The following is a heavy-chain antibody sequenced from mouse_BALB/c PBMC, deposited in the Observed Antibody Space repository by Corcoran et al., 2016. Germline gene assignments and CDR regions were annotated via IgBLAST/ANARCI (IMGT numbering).Heavy chain of an antibody. V-gene: IGHV9-3-1*01. D-gene: IGHD4-1*01. CDR3: ARAPWEYYAMDY. CDR2: INTYTGEP. Sequence: QIQLVQSGPELKKPGETVKISCKASGYTFTNYGMNWVKQTPGKGLKWMGWINTYTGEPTYADDFKGRFAFSLETSARTAYLQINNLKNEDTATYFCARAPWEYYAMDYWGQGTSVTVSS. CDR1: GYTFTNYG. J-gene: IGHJ4*01.